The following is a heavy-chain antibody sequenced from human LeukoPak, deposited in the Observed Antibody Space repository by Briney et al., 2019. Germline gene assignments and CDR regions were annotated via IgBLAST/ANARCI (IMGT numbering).Heavy chain of an antibody. V-gene: IGHV3-30-3*01. CDR2: ISFDGGNK. J-gene: IGHJ4*02. D-gene: IGHD7-27*01. Sequence: GGSLRLSCAASGFTFSTYAIHWVRQAPGKGLEWVAVISFDGGNKYYADSVKGRFTISRDNSKNTLYLQINSLRAEDTALYYCAKDLSWGLDYWGLGTLVTVSS. CDR3: AKDLSWGLDY. CDR1: GFTFSTYA.